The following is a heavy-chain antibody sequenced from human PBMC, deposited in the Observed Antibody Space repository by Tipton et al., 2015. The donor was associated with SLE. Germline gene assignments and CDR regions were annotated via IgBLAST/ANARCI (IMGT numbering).Heavy chain of an antibody. Sequence: TLSLTCTVSSGSISSSYWSWIRQPPGKGLEWIGYIYYSGSTNYNPSLKSRVTISVDTSKNQFSLKLSSVTAADTAVYYCARARYYDFWSGYSFDYWGQGTLVTVSS. V-gene: IGHV4-59*01. D-gene: IGHD3-3*01. CDR1: SGSISSSY. CDR2: IYYSGST. CDR3: ARARYYDFWSGYSFDY. J-gene: IGHJ4*02.